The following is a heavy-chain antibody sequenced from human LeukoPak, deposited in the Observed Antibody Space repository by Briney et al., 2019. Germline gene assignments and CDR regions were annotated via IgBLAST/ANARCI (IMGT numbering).Heavy chain of an antibody. D-gene: IGHD6-19*01. CDR1: GYTFSSFD. J-gene: IGHJ4*02. CDR3: VRSVAGQGY. V-gene: IGHV1-8*01. CDR2: IYPNSDTT. Sequence: ASVKVSCKASGYTFSSFDLNWVRQATGQGLEWMGWIYPNSDTTVSAQKFQGRLTLTRNTSTSTAYMELSSLTSDDTAVYCCVRSVAGQGYWGQGTLVTVSS.